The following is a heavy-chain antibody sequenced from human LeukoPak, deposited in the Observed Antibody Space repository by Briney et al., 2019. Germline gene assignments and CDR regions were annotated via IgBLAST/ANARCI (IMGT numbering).Heavy chain of an antibody. V-gene: IGHV4-59*12. J-gene: IGHJ4*02. CDR3: ARRGSGWSPVDY. CDR2: IYYSGST. Sequence: PSETLSLTCTVSGGSISSYYWSWIRQPPGKGLEWIGYIYYSGSTNYNPSLKSRVTISVDTSKNQFSLKLSSVTAADTAVYYCARRGSGWSPVDYWGQGTLVTVSS. D-gene: IGHD6-19*01. CDR1: GGSISSYY.